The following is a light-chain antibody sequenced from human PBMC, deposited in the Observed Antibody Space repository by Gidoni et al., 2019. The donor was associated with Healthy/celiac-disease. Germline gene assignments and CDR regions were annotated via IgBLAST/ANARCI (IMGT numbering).Light chain of an antibody. Sequence: ALTQTASVSGSPGQSINISCTGTSSDVGSYNLVSWYQPHPGKAPKLMIYEVSKRPSGVSNRFSGSKSGNTASLTISGLQAEDEADYYCCSYAGSSTYVFGTGTKVTVL. CDR2: EVS. V-gene: IGLV2-23*02. CDR3: CSYAGSSTYV. CDR1: SSDVGSYNL. J-gene: IGLJ1*01.